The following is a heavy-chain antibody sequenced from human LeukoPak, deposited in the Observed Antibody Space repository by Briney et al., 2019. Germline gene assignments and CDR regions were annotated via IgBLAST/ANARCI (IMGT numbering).Heavy chain of an antibody. CDR2: IYSGGST. D-gene: IGHD6-19*01. J-gene: IGHJ4*02. CDR3: ARDREEEQWPGSFEY. Sequence: GGSLRLSCAASGFTVSSNHMSWVRQAPGKGLEWASVIYSGGSTYYADSVKGRFTISRDNSKNTLYLQMNSLRAEDTAVYYCARDREEEQWPGSFEYWGQGTLVTVSS. V-gene: IGHV3-66*02. CDR1: GFTVSSNH.